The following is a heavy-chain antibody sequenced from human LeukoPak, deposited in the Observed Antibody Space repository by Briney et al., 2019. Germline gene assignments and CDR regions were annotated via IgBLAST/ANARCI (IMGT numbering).Heavy chain of an antibody. J-gene: IGHJ4*02. CDR1: GFTFSSYW. V-gene: IGHV3-74*03. CDR3: ARGGLSSSFDY. Sequence: GGSLRLSCAASGFTFSSYWMDWVRQAQGKGLVWVSRISSDGRGTKYADYVKGRFTISRDNAKSALYLQMNRLRAEDTAVYYCARGGLSSSFDYWGQGTLVTVSS. CDR2: ISSDGRGT. D-gene: IGHD6-13*01.